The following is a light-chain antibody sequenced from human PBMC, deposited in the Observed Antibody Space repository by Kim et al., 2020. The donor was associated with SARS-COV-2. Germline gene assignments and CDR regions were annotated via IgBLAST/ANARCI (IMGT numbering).Light chain of an antibody. CDR2: QDS. CDR3: QEWDSSTPV. Sequence: PGPTASCTCSRVKLGYISACWYKQKPGPAPVLVIYQDSKRPSGIPERFSGSNTGNTATLTISETKAMDEADYYWQEWDSSTPVFGTGTKVTVL. J-gene: IGLJ1*01. CDR1: KLGYIS. V-gene: IGLV3-1*01.